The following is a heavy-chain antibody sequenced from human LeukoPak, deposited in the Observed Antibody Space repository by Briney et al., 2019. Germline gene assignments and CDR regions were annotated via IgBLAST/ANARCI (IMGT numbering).Heavy chain of an antibody. CDR2: IYHTGST. V-gene: IGHV4-38-2*01. J-gene: IGHJ4*02. D-gene: IGHD3-10*01. CDR3: ARAGWIITSGIDY. CDR1: GYSISRGYY. Sequence: SETLSLTCGVSGYSISRGYYWAWIRQPPGKGLEWIGTIYHTGSTHYTPSLGSRVTISVDTSKNEFSLNLNSVTAADTAVYYCARAGWIITSGIDYWGQGALVTVSS.